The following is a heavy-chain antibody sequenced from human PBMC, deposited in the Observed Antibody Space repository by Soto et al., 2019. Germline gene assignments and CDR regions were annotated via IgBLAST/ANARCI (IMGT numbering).Heavy chain of an antibody. Sequence: ASVKVSCKVSGYTLTELSMHWVRQAPGKGLEWMGGFDPEDGETIYAQKFQGRVTMTEDTSTDTAYMELSSLRSEDTAVYYCATVNTMAAAGTRVSYYYGMDVWGQGTTVTVS. D-gene: IGHD6-13*01. V-gene: IGHV1-24*01. CDR2: FDPEDGET. J-gene: IGHJ6*02. CDR1: GYTLTELS. CDR3: ATVNTMAAAGTRVSYYYGMDV.